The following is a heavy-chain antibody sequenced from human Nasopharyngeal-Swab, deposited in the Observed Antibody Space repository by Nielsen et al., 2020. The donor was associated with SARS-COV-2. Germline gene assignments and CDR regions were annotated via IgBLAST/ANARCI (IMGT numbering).Heavy chain of an antibody. J-gene: IGHJ5*02. CDR3: AREGITVAAFDP. Sequence: GESLKISCAASGFSFRTYNMNWVRQAPGTGLAWVSFISSSGDSIYYADSVKGRFTISRDNAKNSLYLQMNSLGAEDTAVYYCAREGITVAAFDPWGLGTPVTVS. CDR1: GFSFRTYN. D-gene: IGHD6-19*01. CDR2: ISSSGDSI. V-gene: IGHV3-21*01.